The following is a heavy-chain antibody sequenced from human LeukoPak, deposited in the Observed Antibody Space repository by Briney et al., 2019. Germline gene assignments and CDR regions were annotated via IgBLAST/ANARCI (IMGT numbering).Heavy chain of an antibody. CDR1: DGFINSYY. J-gene: IGHJ6*02. CDR3: ARGRSNYYGMDV. D-gene: IGHD1-26*01. CDR2: IYYNGTA. V-gene: IGHV4-59*01. Sequence: SETLSLTCSVSDGFINSYYWNWIRRPPGKGQEWIGYIYYNGTANYSPSLKSRVTMSVDTSKNLFSLKVSSVTAADTAVYYCARGRSNYYGMDVWGQGTTVTVSS.